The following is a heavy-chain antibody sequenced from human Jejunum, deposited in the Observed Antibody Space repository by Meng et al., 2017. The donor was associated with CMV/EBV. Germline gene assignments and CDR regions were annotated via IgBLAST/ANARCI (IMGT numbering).Heavy chain of an antibody. V-gene: IGHV6-1*01. J-gene: IGHJ4*02. CDR3: ARALAMAGDIIDY. Sequence: VSRNNVAWNWIRQSPSRGLGWLGRTYYRSKWYNDYAVSVKSRITIDPDTSKNQFSLQLNSVTPEDTAVYYCARALAMAGDIIDYWGQGTLVTVSS. CDR1: VSRNNVA. CDR2: TYYRSKWYN. D-gene: IGHD6-19*01.